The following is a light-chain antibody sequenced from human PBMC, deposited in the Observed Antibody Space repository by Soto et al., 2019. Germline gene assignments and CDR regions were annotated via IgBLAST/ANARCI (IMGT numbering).Light chain of an antibody. CDR2: QTS. Sequence: MTQSPSALSASVGDRVTITFRASQSVSYNLAWYQHKPGQAPRLLIYQTSIRAAGIPARFSASGTGTDFTLTISDVQPEDFAVYYCHQRQSWPRTFGQGAKVDIK. CDR1: QSVSYN. V-gene: IGKV3D-15*03. CDR3: HQRQSWPRT. J-gene: IGKJ1*01.